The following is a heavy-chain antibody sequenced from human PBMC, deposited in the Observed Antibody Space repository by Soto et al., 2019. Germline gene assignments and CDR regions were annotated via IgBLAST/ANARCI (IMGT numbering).Heavy chain of an antibody. CDR2: IIPIFGST. J-gene: IGHJ5*02. CDR1: VGTFSRYA. D-gene: IGHD1-7*01. Sequence: SVKVSCKASVGTFSRYAISWVRQAPGQGLEWMGGIIPIFGSTNYAQKFQGRVTITAEKSTSTAYMELSSLRSEDTAVYYCARGDNWNYNWFDPWGQGTLVTVSS. V-gene: IGHV1-69*06. CDR3: ARGDNWNYNWFDP.